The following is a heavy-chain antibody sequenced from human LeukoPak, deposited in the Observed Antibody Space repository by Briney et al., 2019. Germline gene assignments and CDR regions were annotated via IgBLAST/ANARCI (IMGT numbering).Heavy chain of an antibody. CDR1: GFTFRSYG. Sequence: PGRSLRLSCAASGFTFRSYGMHWVRQAPGQGLEWVAVISYDGSNKYYADSVKGRFTISRDNSMNTLYLQMNSLRDEDTAVDYCAQAWRWLQLNYWGQGTLVTVSS. V-gene: IGHV3-30*18. J-gene: IGHJ4*02. CDR2: ISYDGSNK. D-gene: IGHD5-24*01. CDR3: AQAWRWLQLNY.